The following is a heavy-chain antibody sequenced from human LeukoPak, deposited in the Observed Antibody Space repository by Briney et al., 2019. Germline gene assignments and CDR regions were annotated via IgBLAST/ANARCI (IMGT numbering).Heavy chain of an antibody. V-gene: IGHV6-1*01. D-gene: IGHD1-26*01. J-gene: IGHJ4*02. CDR2: TYYRSKWYN. Sequence: KTSQTLSLTCAISGDSVSSNSAAWNCIRQSPSRGLEWLGRTYYRSKWYNDYAVSVKSRITINPDTSKNQSSLQLNSVTPEDTAVYYCAREGLAQGGSYRARYYFDYWGQGTLVTVSS. CDR1: GDSVSSNSAA. CDR3: AREGLAQGGSYRARYYFDY.